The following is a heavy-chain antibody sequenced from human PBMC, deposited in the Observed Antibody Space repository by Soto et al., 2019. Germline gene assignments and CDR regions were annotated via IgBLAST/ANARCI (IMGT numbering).Heavy chain of an antibody. V-gene: IGHV4-4*07. J-gene: IGHJ4*02. D-gene: IGHD3-22*01. CDR2: MYTSGST. CDR1: GGSFNGYY. Sequence: DTLSLTFTVSGGSFNGYYWSWIRQPAGKGLESIGRMYTSGSTNYNPSLKSRVTMSIDTSENQFSLKLTSVNAADTAAYYCARGTLMDYYDSIGYYFDXWGQGTPVTVSX. CDR3: ARGTLMDYYDSIGYYFDX.